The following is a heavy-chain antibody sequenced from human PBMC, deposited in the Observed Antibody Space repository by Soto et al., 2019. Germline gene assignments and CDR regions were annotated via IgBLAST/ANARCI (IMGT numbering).Heavy chain of an antibody. CDR2: IYHSGST. V-gene: IGHV4-4*02. CDR3: ARVYDFWSGHGTSWRDYYYYMDV. D-gene: IGHD3-3*01. J-gene: IGHJ6*03. CDR1: SGSVSSSNW. Sequence: SETLSLTCAVSSGSVSSSNWWSWVRQPPGKGLEWIGEIYHSGSTNYNPSLKSRVTISVDKSKNQFSLKLSSVTAADTAVYYCARVYDFWSGHGTSWRDYYYYMDVWGKGTTVTVSS.